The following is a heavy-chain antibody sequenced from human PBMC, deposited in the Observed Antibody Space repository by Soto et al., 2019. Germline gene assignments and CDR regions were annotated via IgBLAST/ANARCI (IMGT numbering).Heavy chain of an antibody. V-gene: IGHV3-23*01. CDR1: GFTFSSYA. CDR3: AKGHYDYIWGSYRYGNYFDY. D-gene: IGHD3-16*02. CDR2: ISGSGGST. J-gene: IGHJ4*02. Sequence: PGGSLRLSCAASGFTFSSYAMSWVRQAPGKGLEWVSAISGSGGSTYYADSVKGRFTISRDNSKNTLYLQMNSLRAEDTAVYYWAKGHYDYIWGSYRYGNYFDYWGQGTLVTVSS.